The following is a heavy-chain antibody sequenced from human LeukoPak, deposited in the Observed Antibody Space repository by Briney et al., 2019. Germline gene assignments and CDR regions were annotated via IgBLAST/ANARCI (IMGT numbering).Heavy chain of an antibody. Sequence: PSETLSLTCTVSGGSISSSSYYWSWIRQHPGKGLEWIGYIYYSGSTYYNPSLKSRVTISVDTSKNQLSLKLSSVTAADTAVYYCARDHRGGYYYYMDVWGKGTTVTVSS. D-gene: IGHD1-14*01. J-gene: IGHJ6*03. V-gene: IGHV4-31*03. CDR2: IYYSGST. CDR3: ARDHRGGYYYYMDV. CDR1: GGSISSSSYY.